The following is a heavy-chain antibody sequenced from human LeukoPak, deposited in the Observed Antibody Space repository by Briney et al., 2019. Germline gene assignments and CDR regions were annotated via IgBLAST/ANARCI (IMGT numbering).Heavy chain of an antibody. CDR3: ARDSLNYYDSSGYSLDAFDI. D-gene: IGHD3-22*01. CDR1: GGSISSGSYY. CDR2: IYTSGST. V-gene: IGHV4-61*02. J-gene: IGHJ3*02. Sequence: PSQTLSFTCTVSGGSISSGSYYWSWIRQPAGKGLEWIGRIYTSGSTNYNPSLKSRVTISVDTSKNQFSLKLSSVTAADTAVYYCARDSLNYYDSSGYSLDAFDIWGQGTMVTVSS.